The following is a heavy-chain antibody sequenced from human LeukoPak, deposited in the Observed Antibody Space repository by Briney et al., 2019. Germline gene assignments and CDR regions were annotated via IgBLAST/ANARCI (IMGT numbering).Heavy chain of an antibody. J-gene: IGHJ6*02. CDR1: GYTFTSYG. V-gene: IGHV1-18*01. D-gene: IGHD6-19*01. CDR3: ARTLSSGWSYYYNGMDV. Sequence: ASVKVSCKASGYTFTSYGISWVRQAPGQGLEWMGWISAYNGNTNYAQKLQGRVTMTTDTSTSTAYMELRSLRSDDTAVYYCARTLSSGWSYYYNGMDVWGQGTTVTVSS. CDR2: ISAYNGNT.